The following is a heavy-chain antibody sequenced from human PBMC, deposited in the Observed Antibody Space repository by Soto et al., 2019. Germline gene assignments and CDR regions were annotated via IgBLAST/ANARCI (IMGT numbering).Heavy chain of an antibody. CDR3: ARVMVGGSSSTFDY. D-gene: IGHD6-6*01. CDR2: INHSGST. V-gene: IGHV4-34*01. J-gene: IGHJ4*02. CDR1: GGSFSGYY. Sequence: SETLSLTCAVYGGSFSGYYWSWIRQPPGKGLEWIGEINHSGSTNYNPSLKSRVTISVDTSKNQFSLKLSSVTAADTAVYYCARVMVGGSSSTFDYWGQGTLVTVSS.